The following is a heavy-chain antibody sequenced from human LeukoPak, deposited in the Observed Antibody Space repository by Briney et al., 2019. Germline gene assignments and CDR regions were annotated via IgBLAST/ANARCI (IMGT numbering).Heavy chain of an antibody. J-gene: IGHJ4*02. Sequence: SSETLSLTCTVSGGSISSYYWSWIRQPAGKVREWIGRIYTSGSTNYNPSLKSRVPMSVDTSKNQFSLKLSSVTAADTAVYYCARDRGYDFWSGYSHFDYWGQGTLVTVSS. CDR3: ARDRGYDFWSGYSHFDY. CDR1: GGSISSYY. V-gene: IGHV4-4*07. CDR2: IYTSGST. D-gene: IGHD3-3*01.